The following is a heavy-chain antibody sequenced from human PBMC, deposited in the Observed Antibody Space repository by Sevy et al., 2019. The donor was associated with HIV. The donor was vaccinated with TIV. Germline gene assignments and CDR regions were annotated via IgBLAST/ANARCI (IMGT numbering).Heavy chain of an antibody. CDR1: GYTFTSYG. CDR3: ARDSERFYYYGMDV. D-gene: IGHD1-26*01. J-gene: IGHJ6*02. CDR2: ISAYNGNT. Sequence: ASVKVSCKASGYTFTSYGISWVRQAPGQGLEWMGWISAYNGNTNYEQKLQGRVTMTTDTSTSTAYMELRSLRSDDTAVYYCARDSERFYYYGMDVWGQGTTVTVSS. V-gene: IGHV1-18*01.